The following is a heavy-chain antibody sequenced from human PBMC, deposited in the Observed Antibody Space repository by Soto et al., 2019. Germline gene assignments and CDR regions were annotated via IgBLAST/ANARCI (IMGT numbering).Heavy chain of an antibody. CDR3: ATATGGGSHLAY. Sequence: QVQLVQSGAEVKKPGASVKVSCKASGYTFTSYDINWVRQATGQGLEWMGWMNPNSGNTGYAQKFQGRVTMTRNTPLSTPYMALSRLSSYHTPVSYCATATGGGSHLAYWGHGPLVTVSS. V-gene: IGHV1-8*01. D-gene: IGHD1-26*01. J-gene: IGHJ4*01. CDR1: GYTFTSYD. CDR2: MNPNSGNT.